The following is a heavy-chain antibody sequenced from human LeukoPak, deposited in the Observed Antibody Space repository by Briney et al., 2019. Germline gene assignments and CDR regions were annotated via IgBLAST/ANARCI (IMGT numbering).Heavy chain of an antibody. D-gene: IGHD1-26*01. Sequence: ASVKVSCKASGYTFADHFIHWVRQAPGQGLEWMGWINPNSGATNYAQNFQGRVTMTSDTSITTAYMELTSLTFNATAVYYCAREGWEPNFDQWGEGTLVTVSS. V-gene: IGHV1-2*02. CDR3: AREGWEPNFDQ. J-gene: IGHJ4*02. CDR1: GYTFADHF. CDR2: INPNSGAT.